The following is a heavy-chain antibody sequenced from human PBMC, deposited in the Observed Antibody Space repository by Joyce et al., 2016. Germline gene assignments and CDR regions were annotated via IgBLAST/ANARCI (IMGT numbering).Heavy chain of an antibody. D-gene: IGHD4-23*01. CDR3: AREYGGTFYFDY. Sequence: QVQLVQSGAEVKNPGASVKVSCKASGFSFSGYYIHWGRQAPGQGLEWMGWINPDRGDTSYAQKFQGRVTMTRDTSISTVYLELVRLTSDDTALYYCAREYGGTFYFDYWGQVTLVTVSS. CDR2: INPDRGDT. J-gene: IGHJ4*02. CDR1: GFSFSGYY. V-gene: IGHV1-2*02.